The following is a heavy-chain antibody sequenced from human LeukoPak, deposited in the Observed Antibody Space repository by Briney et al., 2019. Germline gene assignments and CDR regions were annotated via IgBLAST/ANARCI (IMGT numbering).Heavy chain of an antibody. D-gene: IGHD3-9*01. CDR1: GYTFTGYY. J-gene: IGHJ5*02. V-gene: IGHV1-2*02. Sequence: ASVKVSCKASGYTFTGYYMRWVRQAPGQGLEWVGWINPNSGGTNYAQKFQGRVTMTRDTSISTAYMELSRLRSDDTAVYYCARAYYDILTGFFWFDPWGQGTLVTVSS. CDR2: INPNSGGT. CDR3: ARAYYDILTGFFWFDP.